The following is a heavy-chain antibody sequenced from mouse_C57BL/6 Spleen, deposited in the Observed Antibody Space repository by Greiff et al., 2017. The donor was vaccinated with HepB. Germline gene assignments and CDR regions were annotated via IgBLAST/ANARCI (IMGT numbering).Heavy chain of an antibody. D-gene: IGHD4-1*01. Sequence: VQLQQSGAELVQPGASVKLSCKASGYTFTTYPIEWLKQNPGKSLEWIGNFHPYNDDTKYNETFKGKATLTVEEASSTVYLELSRLTAEDAAVYYCARSNGDEGYVDVWGTGTTVTVSS. CDR3: ARSNGDEGYVDV. J-gene: IGHJ1*03. CDR2: FHPYNDDT. CDR1: GYTFTTYP. V-gene: IGHV1-47*01.